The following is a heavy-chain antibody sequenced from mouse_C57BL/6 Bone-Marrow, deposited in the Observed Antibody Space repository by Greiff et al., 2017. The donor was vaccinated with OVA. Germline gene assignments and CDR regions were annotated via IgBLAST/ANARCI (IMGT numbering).Heavy chain of an antibody. V-gene: IGHV1-82*01. Sequence: QVQLKQSGPELVKPGASVKISCKASGYAFSSSWMNWVKQRPGKGLEWIGRIYPGDGDTNYNGKFKGKATLTADKSSSTAYMQLSSLTSEDSAVYFCASTMVTTGGNYFDYWGQGTTLTVSS. J-gene: IGHJ2*01. CDR1: GYAFSSSW. CDR2: IYPGDGDT. D-gene: IGHD2-2*01. CDR3: ASTMVTTGGNYFDY.